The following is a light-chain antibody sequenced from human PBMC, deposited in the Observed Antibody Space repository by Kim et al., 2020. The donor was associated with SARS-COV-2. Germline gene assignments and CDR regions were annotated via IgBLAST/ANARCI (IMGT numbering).Light chain of an antibody. CDR1: SGSIASNY. CDR2: DNN. J-gene: IGLJ3*02. CDR3: QSYDIRNQV. V-gene: IGLV6-57*01. Sequence: GKSVTISCTRSSGSIASNYVQWYQQRPCSSPTTIIYDNNQRPSGVPDRFSGSIDSSSNSASLSISGLKTEDEADYYCQSYDIRNQVFGGGTKLTVL.